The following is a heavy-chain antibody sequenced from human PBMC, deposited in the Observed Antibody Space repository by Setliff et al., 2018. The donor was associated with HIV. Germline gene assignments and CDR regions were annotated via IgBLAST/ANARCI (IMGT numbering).Heavy chain of an antibody. CDR3: AREGRSSAWDDWYFDL. J-gene: IGHJ2*01. V-gene: IGHV1-3*03. CDR1: GYTFTSYA. CDR2: INAGNGNT. Sequence: ASVKVSCKASGYTFTSYAMHWVRQAPGQRLEWMAWINAGNGNTKYSQEFQGRVTITRDASASTAYMELSSLRSEDMAVYYCAREGRSSAWDDWYFDLWGRGTLVTVSS. D-gene: IGHD6-19*01.